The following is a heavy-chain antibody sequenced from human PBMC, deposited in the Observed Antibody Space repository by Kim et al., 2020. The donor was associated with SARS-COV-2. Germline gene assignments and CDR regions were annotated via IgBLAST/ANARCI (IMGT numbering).Heavy chain of an antibody. CDR3: AKDLEGADYYYYMDV. V-gene: IGHV3-30*02. J-gene: IGHJ6*03. D-gene: IGHD3-3*01. Sequence: DSVKGRFTISRDNSKNTMYLQMNSLRAEDTAVYYCAKDLEGADYYYYMDVWGKGTTVTVSS.